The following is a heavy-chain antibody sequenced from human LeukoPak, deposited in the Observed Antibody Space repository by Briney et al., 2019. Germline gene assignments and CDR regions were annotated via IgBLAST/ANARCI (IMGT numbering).Heavy chain of an antibody. V-gene: IGHV1-18*01. CDR1: GYTFTSYG. CDR2: ISAYNGNT. CDR3: ARDASYYYDSSAYYHWFDP. J-gene: IGHJ5*02. D-gene: IGHD3-22*01. Sequence: ASVKVSCKASGYTFTSYGISWVRQAPGQGLEWMGWISAYNGNTNYAQKFQGRVTMTTDTSTSTAYMELRSLRSDDTAIYYCARDASYYYDSSAYYHWFDPWGQGTLVTVSS.